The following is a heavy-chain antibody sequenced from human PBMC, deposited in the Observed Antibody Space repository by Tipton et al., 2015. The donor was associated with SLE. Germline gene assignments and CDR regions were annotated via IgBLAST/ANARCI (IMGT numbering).Heavy chain of an antibody. V-gene: IGHV4-31*02. CDR2: IYYSGST. CDR1: GGSFSGYY. CDR3: ARGGEAARRAFDY. D-gene: IGHD6-6*01. Sequence: LRLSCAVYGGSFSGYYWSWIRQHPGKGLEWIGYIYYSGSTYYNPSLKSRVTISVDTSKNQFSLKLSSVTAADTAVYYCARGGEAARRAFDYWGQGTLVTVSS. J-gene: IGHJ4*02.